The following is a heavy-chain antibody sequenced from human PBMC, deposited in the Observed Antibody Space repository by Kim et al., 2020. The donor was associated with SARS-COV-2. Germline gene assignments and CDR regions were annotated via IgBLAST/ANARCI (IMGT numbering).Heavy chain of an antibody. D-gene: IGHD3-3*01. J-gene: IGHJ6*03. CDR3: ACTIFGKYYYYYMDV. V-gene: IGHV1-3*01. Sequence: SQKFQGRVTITRDTSASTAYMELSSLRSEDTAVYYCACTIFGKYYYYYMDVWGKGTTVTVSS.